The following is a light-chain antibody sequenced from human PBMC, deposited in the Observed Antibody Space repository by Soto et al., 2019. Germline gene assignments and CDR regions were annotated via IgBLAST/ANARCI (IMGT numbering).Light chain of an antibody. V-gene: IGKV1-6*01. CDR3: LQDYNFPRT. CDR2: AAS. CDR1: QGIRDD. J-gene: IGKJ1*01. Sequence: AIQMTQSPSSLSASVGDKVTITCRASQGIRDDLSWYQQKPGKAPALLIYAASNLESGVPSRFSGRGSGTVFTLTISSLQPEDSATYYCLQDYNFPRTFGQGTKVEIK.